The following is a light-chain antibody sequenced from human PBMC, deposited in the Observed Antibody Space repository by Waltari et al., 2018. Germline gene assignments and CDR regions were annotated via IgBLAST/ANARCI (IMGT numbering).Light chain of an antibody. V-gene: IGLV2-14*03. CDR1: SSDVGGSNY. CDR3: SSYRRSDIVV. CDR2: DVN. Sequence: QSALTQPASVSGSPGQSITISCTGTSSDVGGSNYFPWYQHHPGKAPKIMIYDVNDRPSGVSNRFSGSKSGNTASLTISGLQAEDEADYYCSSYRRSDIVVFGGGTKLTVL. J-gene: IGLJ2*01.